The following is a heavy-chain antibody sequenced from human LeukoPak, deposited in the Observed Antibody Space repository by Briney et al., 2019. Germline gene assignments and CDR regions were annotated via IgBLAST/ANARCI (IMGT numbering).Heavy chain of an antibody. J-gene: IGHJ5*02. D-gene: IGHD3-3*01. V-gene: IGHV1-69*04. CDR2: IIPIFGIA. CDR1: GGTFSGYA. Sequence: SVKVSCKASGGTFSGYAISWVRQAPGQGLEWMGRIIPIFGIANYAQKFQGRVTITADKSTSTAYMELSSLRSEDTAVYYCARETYTYYDFWSEYNWFDPWGQGTLVTVSS. CDR3: ARETYTYYDFWSEYNWFDP.